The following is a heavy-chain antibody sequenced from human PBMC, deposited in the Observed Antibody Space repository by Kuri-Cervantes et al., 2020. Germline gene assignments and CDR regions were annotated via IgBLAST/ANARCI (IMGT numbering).Heavy chain of an antibody. Sequence: GESLKISCAASGFTFSSYGMHWVRQAPAKGLEWVAYIRYDGVSKYSADSVKGRFTTSRDNSKNSLYLQMSSLRVEDTAVYFCVKEAIYFGSGSYYLDVWGKGTTVTVSS. D-gene: IGHD3-10*01. CDR2: IRYDGVSK. J-gene: IGHJ6*03. CDR3: VKEAIYFGSGSYYLDV. CDR1: GFTFSSYG. V-gene: IGHV3-30*02.